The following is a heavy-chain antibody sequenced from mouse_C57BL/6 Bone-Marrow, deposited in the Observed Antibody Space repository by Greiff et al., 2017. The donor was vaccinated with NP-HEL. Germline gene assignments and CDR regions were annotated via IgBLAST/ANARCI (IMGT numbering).Heavy chain of an antibody. J-gene: IGHJ1*03. CDR2: IHPNSGST. V-gene: IGHV1-64*01. CDR3: ATYGSSYCWYFDV. CDR1: GYTFTSYW. D-gene: IGHD1-1*01. Sequence: VKLMESGAELVKPGASVKLSCKASGYTFTSYWMHWVKQRPGQGLEWIGMIHPNSGSTNYNEKFKGKATLTVDKSSSTAYMQLSSLTSEDSAVYYCATYGSSYCWYFDVWGTGTTVTVSS.